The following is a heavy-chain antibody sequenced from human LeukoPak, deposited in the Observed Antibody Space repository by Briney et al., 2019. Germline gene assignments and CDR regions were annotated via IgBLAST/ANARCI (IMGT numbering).Heavy chain of an antibody. J-gene: IGHJ6*02. CDR2: IYYSGST. CDR3: ARPVNDFWSGLPYYYYGMDV. V-gene: IGHV4-39*01. CDR1: GGSISSSSYY. Sequence: SETLSLTCTVSGGSISSSSYYWGWIRQPPGKGLEWIGSIYYSGSTYYNPSLKSRVTISVDTSKNQFSLKLSSVTAADTAVYYCARPVNDFWSGLPYYYYGMDVWGQGTTVTVSS. D-gene: IGHD3-3*01.